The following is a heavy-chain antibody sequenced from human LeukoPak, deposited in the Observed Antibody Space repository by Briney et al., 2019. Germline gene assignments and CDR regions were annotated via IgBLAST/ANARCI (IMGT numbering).Heavy chain of an antibody. CDR1: GGTFSNYA. Sequence: GASVKVSCKASGGTFSNYAISWVRQAPGQGLEWMGGIIPIFGTANYAQKFRGRVTMTTDTSTSTAYMELRSLRSDDTAVYYCARDTTTVIDYWGQGTLVTVSS. V-gene: IGHV1-69*05. J-gene: IGHJ4*02. D-gene: IGHD4-11*01. CDR2: IIPIFGTA. CDR3: ARDTTTVIDY.